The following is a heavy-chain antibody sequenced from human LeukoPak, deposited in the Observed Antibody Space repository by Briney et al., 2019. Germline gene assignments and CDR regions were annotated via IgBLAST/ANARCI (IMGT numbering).Heavy chain of an antibody. J-gene: IGHJ4*02. Sequence: SETLSLTCTVSGGSISSYYWSWTRQPPGMGLEWIGYIYYSGSTNYNPSLKSRVTISVDTSKNQFSLKLSSATAADTAVYYCARVARGNITIFGVPRFDYWGQGTLVTVSS. CDR1: GGSISSYY. CDR2: IYYSGST. CDR3: ARVARGNITIFGVPRFDY. V-gene: IGHV4-59*01. D-gene: IGHD3-3*01.